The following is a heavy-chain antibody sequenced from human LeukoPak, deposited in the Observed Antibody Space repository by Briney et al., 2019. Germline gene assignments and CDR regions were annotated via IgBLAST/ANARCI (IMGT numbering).Heavy chain of an antibody. CDR3: ATSRTFDY. V-gene: IGHV3-74*01. Sequence: PGGSLSLSCAASGFTFSSYWMHWVRQAPGKGLVWVSRINSNGSSTSYADSVKGRFTISRDNANNTLYLQMISLRAEDTAVYYCATSRTFDYWGQGTLVTVSS. CDR2: INSNGSST. CDR1: GFTFSSYW. J-gene: IGHJ4*02.